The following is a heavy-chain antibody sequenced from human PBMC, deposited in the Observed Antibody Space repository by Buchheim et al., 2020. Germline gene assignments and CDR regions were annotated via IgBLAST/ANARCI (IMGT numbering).Heavy chain of an antibody. V-gene: IGHV3-7*01. CDR1: GFTFSGYW. CDR2: INQDGNEK. D-gene: IGHD4-17*01. Sequence: EVQLVESGGGLVQPGGSLRLSCAASGFTFSGYWMSWVRQAPGKGLEWVANINQDGNEKYYVDSVKGRFTISRDNAKNSLSLQMNSLRAEDTAVYYCARDWLVGYSTVTTLGYWGQGAL. CDR3: ARDWLVGYSTVTTLGY. J-gene: IGHJ4*02.